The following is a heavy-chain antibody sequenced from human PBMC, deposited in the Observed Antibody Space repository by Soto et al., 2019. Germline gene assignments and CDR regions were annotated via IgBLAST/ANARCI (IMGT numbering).Heavy chain of an antibody. CDR1: GFTFSSYA. J-gene: IGHJ4*02. CDR2: ISGSGGST. CDR3: AKDTPPVVAATTVFDY. D-gene: IGHD2-15*01. V-gene: IGHV3-23*01. Sequence: EVQLLESGGGLVQPGGSLRLSCAASGFTFSSYAMSWVRQAPGKGLEWVSAISGSGGSTYYADSVKGRFTISRDNSKNTLYLQMNSLRAEDTAVYYCAKDTPPVVAATTVFDYWGQGTLVTVSS.